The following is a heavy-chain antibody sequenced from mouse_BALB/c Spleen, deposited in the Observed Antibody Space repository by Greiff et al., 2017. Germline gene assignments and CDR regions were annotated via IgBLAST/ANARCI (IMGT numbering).Heavy chain of an antibody. CDR2: IDTSDSYT. CDR1: GYTFTDYW. J-gene: IGHJ4*01. V-gene: IGHV1-69*01. Sequence: QVQLQQPGAELVMPGASVKMSCKASGYTFTDYWMHWVKQRPGQGLEWIGAIDTSDSYTSYNQKFKGKATLTVDESSSTAYMQLSSLTSEDSAVYYCARLSRGYAMDYGGQGASGTVAS. CDR3: ARLSRGYAMDY.